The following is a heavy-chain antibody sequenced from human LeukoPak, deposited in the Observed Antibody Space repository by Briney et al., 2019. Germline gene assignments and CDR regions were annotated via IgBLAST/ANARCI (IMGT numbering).Heavy chain of an antibody. CDR2: ISGRGGRT. CDR1: GFTFSNYA. J-gene: IGHJ6*03. Sequence: GGSLRLSCAASGFTFSNYAMIWVRQPPGKGLEWVSAISGRGGRTYYADSVKGRFTISRDDSKNMMWLQMNSLRAEDTALYYCAKDPDYYYMDVWGKGTTVTVSS. CDR3: AKDPDYYYMDV. V-gene: IGHV3-23*01.